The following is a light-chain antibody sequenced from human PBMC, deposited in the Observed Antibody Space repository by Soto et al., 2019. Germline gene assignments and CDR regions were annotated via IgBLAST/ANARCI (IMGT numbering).Light chain of an antibody. CDR2: GAS. CDR3: QQYGVSPPMFT. V-gene: IGKV3-20*01. J-gene: IGKJ2*01. CDR1: QSVSNNY. Sequence: EIVLVQSPGTLSLSPGERATLSCRASQSVSNNYLAWYQQKPGQAPRLLIYGASSRATGVPDTFSGSGTGTDFRLTITRLELEDFAVYYCQQYGVSPPMFTFGQGTKVGVK.